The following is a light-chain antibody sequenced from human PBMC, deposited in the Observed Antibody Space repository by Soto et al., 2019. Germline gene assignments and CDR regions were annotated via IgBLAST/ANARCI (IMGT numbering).Light chain of an antibody. CDR3: QQYGDSPRT. CDR2: DAS. V-gene: IGKV3-20*01. J-gene: IGKJ1*01. Sequence: SPGERATLSCLPSQSLSSGYLAWYQQKPGQAPRLLFYDASRRATGTPDRFSVSGSGTDFTLTISRLEPEDFAVYYCQQYGDSPRTFGQGTKVDIK. CDR1: QSLSSGY.